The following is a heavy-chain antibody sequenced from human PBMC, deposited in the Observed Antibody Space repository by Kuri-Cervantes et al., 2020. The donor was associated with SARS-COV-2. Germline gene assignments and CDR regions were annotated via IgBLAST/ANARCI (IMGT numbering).Heavy chain of an antibody. V-gene: IGHV3-30*18. Sequence: GESLKISCAASGFTFSSYAMSWVRQAPGSGLEWVALISYDGNNKFYADSVKGRFTISRDNSKNTLYLQMNSLRAEDTAVYYCAKDQHGIVVVVAAIDYWGQGTLVTVSS. CDR2: ISYDGNNK. CDR3: AKDQHGIVVVVAAIDY. J-gene: IGHJ4*02. CDR1: GFTFSSYA. D-gene: IGHD2-15*01.